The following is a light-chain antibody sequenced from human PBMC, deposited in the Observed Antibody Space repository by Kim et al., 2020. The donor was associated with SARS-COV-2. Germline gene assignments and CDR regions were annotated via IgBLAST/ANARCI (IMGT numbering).Light chain of an antibody. CDR3: QAWDRIVV. Sequence: SYELTQPPSVSVSPGQTASITCSGEKLGDKYVCWYQQKPGQSPVLVIYGDAKRPSGIPERFSGSNSGNTATLTISGTQAMDEADYYCQAWDRIVVFGGGTKLTVL. CDR1: KLGDKY. CDR2: GDA. V-gene: IGLV3-1*01. J-gene: IGLJ2*01.